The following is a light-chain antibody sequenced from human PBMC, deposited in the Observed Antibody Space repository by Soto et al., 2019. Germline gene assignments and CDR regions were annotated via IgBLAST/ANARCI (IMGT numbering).Light chain of an antibody. CDR3: AAWDDSLKGV. CDR1: SSNIGSNY. J-gene: IGLJ2*01. V-gene: IGLV1-47*02. Sequence: QSVLTQPPSASGTPGQRVTISCSGSSSNIGSNYVYWYQQIPGTAPKLLIYSNNQRPSGVPDRFSGSKSGTSASLAISGRRSEDEADYYCAAWDDSLKGVFGGGTQLTVL. CDR2: SNN.